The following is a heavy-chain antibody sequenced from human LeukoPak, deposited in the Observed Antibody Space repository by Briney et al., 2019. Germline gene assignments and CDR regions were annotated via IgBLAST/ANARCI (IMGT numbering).Heavy chain of an antibody. J-gene: IGHJ4*02. CDR2: IKHDESEK. CDR1: GFTFSDYY. CDR3: TRRLDD. D-gene: IGHD3-16*01. V-gene: IGHV3-7*01. Sequence: GSLRLSCAASGFTFSDYYMSWIRQAPGKGLEWVANIKHDESEKNYLDSVKGRFTISRDNAQNSLYLQMNGLRVEDTAVYYCTRRLDDWGQGTLVTVSS.